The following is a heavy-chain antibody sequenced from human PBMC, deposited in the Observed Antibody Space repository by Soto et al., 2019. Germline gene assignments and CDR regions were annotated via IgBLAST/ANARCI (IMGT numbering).Heavy chain of an antibody. J-gene: IGHJ4*02. V-gene: IGHV4-59*01. CDR1: GGSISSYY. CDR3: ARGRAAGDY. D-gene: IGHD6-13*01. CDR2: IYYSGST. Sequence: QVQLQESGPGLVKPSETLSLTCTVSGGSISSYYWSWIRQPPGKGLEWIGHIYYSGSTNYNPSLKSRVTISVDTSKNQFSLKLSSVTAADTAVYYCARGRAAGDYWGQGTLVTVSS.